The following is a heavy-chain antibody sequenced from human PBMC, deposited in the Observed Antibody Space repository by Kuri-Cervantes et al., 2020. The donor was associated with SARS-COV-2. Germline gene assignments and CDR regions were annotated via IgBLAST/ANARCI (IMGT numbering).Heavy chain of an antibody. CDR3: AKDQFRTIVVVTTPGDAFDI. CDR2: VNWNGGST. CDR1: GFTFSSYG. V-gene: IGHV3-NL1*01. D-gene: IGHD3-22*01. J-gene: IGHJ3*02. Sequence: GGSLRLSCAASGFTFSSYGMHWVRQAPGKGLEWVSGVNWNGGSTGYADSVKGRFTISRDNSKNTLYLQMNSLRAEDTAVYYCAKDQFRTIVVVTTPGDAFDIWGQGTMVTVSS.